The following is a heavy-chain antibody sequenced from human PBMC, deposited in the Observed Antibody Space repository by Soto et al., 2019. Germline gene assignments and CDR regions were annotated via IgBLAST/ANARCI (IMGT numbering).Heavy chain of an antibody. CDR1: RDTFSSYA. Sequence: SVKVSCKASRDTFSSYAITWVRQAPGQGLEWMGGIIPTFGSPKYAQNFQGRLTITADDSTYTAYMELASLTSDDTAVYYCARPAVQNYNWFDPWGQGTLVTVSS. V-gene: IGHV1-69*13. J-gene: IGHJ5*02. CDR2: IIPTFGSP. CDR3: ARPAVQNYNWFDP.